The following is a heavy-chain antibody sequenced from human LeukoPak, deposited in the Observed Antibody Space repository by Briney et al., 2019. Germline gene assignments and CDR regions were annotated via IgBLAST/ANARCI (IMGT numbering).Heavy chain of an antibody. J-gene: IGHJ5*02. CDR2: IYHSGTA. Sequence: ASETLSLTCTVSGDSISSDGYYWSWIRQPPGKGLEWIAFIYHSGTAYYNPSLKSRVAISVDVSKNQFSLKVTSVTAADTAVYYCAKGTQFGSTHWFDPWGQGTLVTVSS. V-gene: IGHV4-30-2*01. CDR1: GDSISSDGYY. D-gene: IGHD3-16*01. CDR3: AKGTQFGSTHWFDP.